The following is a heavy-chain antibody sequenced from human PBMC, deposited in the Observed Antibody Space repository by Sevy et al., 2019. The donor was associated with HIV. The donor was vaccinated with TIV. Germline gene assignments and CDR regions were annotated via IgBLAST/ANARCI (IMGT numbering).Heavy chain of an antibody. CDR3: AGTAYDFWSGYTPYYYYYYMDV. J-gene: IGHJ6*03. D-gene: IGHD3-3*01. CDR2: IKQDGSEK. CDR1: GFTFSSYW. Sequence: GGSLRLSCAASGFTFSSYWMSWVRQAPGKGLEWVANIKQDGSEKYYVDSVKGRFTISRDNAKNSLYLQMNSLRAEDTAVYSCAGTAYDFWSGYTPYYYYYYMDVWGKGTTVTVSS. V-gene: IGHV3-7*01.